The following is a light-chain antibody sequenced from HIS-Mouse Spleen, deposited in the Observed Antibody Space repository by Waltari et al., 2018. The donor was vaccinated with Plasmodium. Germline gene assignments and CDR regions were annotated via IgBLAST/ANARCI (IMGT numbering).Light chain of an antibody. J-gene: IGLJ3*02. Sequence: SYELTQPPSVSVSPGQTARITCSGDALPKKYAYWYQQKSGQAPELVIYEDSKRPSGLPERFSGSSSGTMATLTISGAQVEDEADYYCYSTDSSGNHRVFGGGTKLTVL. CDR2: EDS. CDR1: ALPKKY. V-gene: IGLV3-10*01. CDR3: YSTDSSGNHRV.